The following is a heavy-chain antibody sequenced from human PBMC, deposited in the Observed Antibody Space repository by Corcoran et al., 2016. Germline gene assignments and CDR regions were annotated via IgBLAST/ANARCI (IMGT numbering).Heavy chain of an antibody. CDR1: GYSFTSYW. CDR3: ARRGSCSGGSCYHVDY. J-gene: IGHJ4*02. D-gene: IGHD2-15*01. CDR2: IYPGDSDT. V-gene: IGHV5-51*01. Sequence: EVQLVQSGAEVKKHGESLKISCKGSGYSFTSYWIGWVRKMPGKGLEWMGIIYPGDSDTRYSPSFQGQVTISADKSISTAYLQWSSLKASDTAMYYWARRGSCSGGSCYHVDYWGQGTLVTVSS.